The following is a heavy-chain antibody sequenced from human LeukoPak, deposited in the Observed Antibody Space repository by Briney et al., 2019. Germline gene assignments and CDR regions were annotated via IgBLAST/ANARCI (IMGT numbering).Heavy chain of an antibody. J-gene: IGHJ4*02. D-gene: IGHD4-23*01. CDR1: DGSISTYY. CDR2: IYYSGST. V-gene: IGHV4-59*01. CDR3: ARMYGSNPSTSLFDY. Sequence: PSETLSLTCTVSDGSISTYYWSWIRQPPGKGLEWIGYIYYSGSTNYNPSLKSRVTISLDRSKNQFSLKLSSVPAADTAVYYCARMYGSNPSTSLFDYWGQGTLVTVSS.